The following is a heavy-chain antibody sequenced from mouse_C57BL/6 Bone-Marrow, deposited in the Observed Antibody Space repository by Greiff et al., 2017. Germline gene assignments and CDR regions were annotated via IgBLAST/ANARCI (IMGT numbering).Heavy chain of an antibody. D-gene: IGHD1-1*01. Sequence: EVQLQESGAELVRPGASVKLSCTASGFNIKDDYMHWVKQRPEQGLEWIGWIDPENGDTEYASKFQGKATITADTSSNTAYLQLSSLTSEDTAVYYCKGSSYAMDYWGQGTSGTVSS. CDR3: KGSSYAMDY. J-gene: IGHJ4*01. V-gene: IGHV14-4*01. CDR2: IDPENGDT. CDR1: GFNIKDDY.